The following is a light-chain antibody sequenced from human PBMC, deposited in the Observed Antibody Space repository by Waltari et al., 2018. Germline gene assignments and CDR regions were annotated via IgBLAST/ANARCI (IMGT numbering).Light chain of an antibody. V-gene: IGKV4-1*01. J-gene: IGKJ4*01. CDR2: WAS. Sequence: DIVMTQSPDSLALSLGERATITCKSSQSVLYSSNNKNYLAWYQQKPRQPPKLLIYWASTRESGVPDRFSGSGSGTDFTLTISSLQAEDVAVYYCQQYYTTPLTFGGGTKVEIK. CDR3: QQYYTTPLT. CDR1: QSVLYSSNNKNY.